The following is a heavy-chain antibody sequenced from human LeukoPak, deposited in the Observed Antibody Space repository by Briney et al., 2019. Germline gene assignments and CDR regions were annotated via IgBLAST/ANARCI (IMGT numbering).Heavy chain of an antibody. CDR1: GFTFSSYS. CDR3: ARDSGYSSSSEGDY. CDR2: ISSSSSYI. Sequence: GSLRLSCAASGFTFSSYSMNWVRQAPGKGLEWVSSISSSSSYIYYADSVKGRFTISRDNAKNSLYLQMSSLRAEDTAVYYCARDSGYSSSSEGDYWGQGTLVTVSS. J-gene: IGHJ4*02. V-gene: IGHV3-21*01. D-gene: IGHD6-6*01.